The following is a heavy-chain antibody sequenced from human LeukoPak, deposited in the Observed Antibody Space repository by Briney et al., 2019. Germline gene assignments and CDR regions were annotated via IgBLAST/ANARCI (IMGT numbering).Heavy chain of an antibody. Sequence: SETLSLTCTVSGGSISSYYWSWIRQPPGKGLEWIGYIYYSGSTNYNPSLKSRVTISVDTSKNQFSLKLSSVTAADTAVYYCARDVLGSTYYYYGTDVWGQGTTVTVSS. D-gene: IGHD3-10*02. J-gene: IGHJ6*02. V-gene: IGHV4-59*01. CDR2: IYYSGST. CDR3: ARDVLGSTYYYYGTDV. CDR1: GGSISSYY.